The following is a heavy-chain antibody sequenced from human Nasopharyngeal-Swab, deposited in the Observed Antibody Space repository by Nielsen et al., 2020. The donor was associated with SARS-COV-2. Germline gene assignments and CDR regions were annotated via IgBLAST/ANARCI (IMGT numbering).Heavy chain of an antibody. Sequence: SETLSLTCGVNGGSLSGSYWSWIRQSPGKGLEWIGEINHRGSTTYNPSLKRRVTMSLDTSKNQLSLKLSSVTAADTAVYYCAKHSGSYYYTFDIWGQGTLVTVS. J-gene: IGHJ3*02. D-gene: IGHD1-26*01. V-gene: IGHV4-34*01. CDR1: GGSLSGSY. CDR3: AKHSGSYYYTFDI. CDR2: INHRGST.